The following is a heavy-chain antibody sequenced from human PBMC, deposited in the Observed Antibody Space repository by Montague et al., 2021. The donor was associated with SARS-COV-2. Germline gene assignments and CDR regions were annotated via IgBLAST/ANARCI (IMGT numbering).Heavy chain of an antibody. D-gene: IGHD6-13*01. J-gene: IGHJ6*02. V-gene: IGHV3-21*01. Sequence: SLGLSCAASGFTFSSYSMNWVRQAPGKGLEWVSSISSSSSYIYYADSVKGRSTISRDNAKNSLYLQMNSLRAEDTAVYYCARDQQLVLGYYYGMDVWGQGTTATVSS. CDR3: ARDQQLVLGYYYGMDV. CDR2: ISSSSSYI. CDR1: GFTFSSYS.